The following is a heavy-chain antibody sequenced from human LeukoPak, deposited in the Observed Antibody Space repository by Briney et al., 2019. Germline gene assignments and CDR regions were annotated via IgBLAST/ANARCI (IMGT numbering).Heavy chain of an antibody. V-gene: IGHV3-21*01. J-gene: IGHJ4*02. CDR2: ISRSNNNI. D-gene: IGHD3-22*01. Sequence: GGSLRLSCAASGFSLSDYTMNWVRQAPGKGLEWVSSISRSNNNIYYADSVKGRFTISRDNAKNSLYLQMNSLRAEDTAVYYCARVFSSYWGQGALVTVSS. CDR1: GFSLSDYT. CDR3: ARVFSSY.